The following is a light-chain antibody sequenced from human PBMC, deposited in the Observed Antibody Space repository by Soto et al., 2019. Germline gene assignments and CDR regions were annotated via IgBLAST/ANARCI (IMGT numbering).Light chain of an antibody. CDR3: QHYKNSPYT. Sequence: DIQMTQSPSTLSASGGATFTIPCGPSQNMGSCLAWYQQKPGEAPKLLISKASTLESGVPSRFSGRSFGTEFTLTISSLQPDDFGTYFCQHYKNSPYTFGQGTKLEIK. J-gene: IGKJ2*01. V-gene: IGKV1-5*03. CDR1: QNMGSC. CDR2: KAS.